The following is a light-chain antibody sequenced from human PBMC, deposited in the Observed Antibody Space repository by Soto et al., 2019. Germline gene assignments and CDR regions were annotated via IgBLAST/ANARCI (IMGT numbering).Light chain of an antibody. J-gene: IGKJ1*01. V-gene: IGKV1-27*01. Sequence: DIQMTQSPSSLSASVGDAVTITCRASQGIIDYLAWYQQSPGKAPKLLMYAASTLHTGVPSRFSGSGTGTDFTLTISNLQPEDVASYYCQKYEAAPQTFGQGTRVEI. CDR1: QGIIDY. CDR2: AAS. CDR3: QKYEAAPQT.